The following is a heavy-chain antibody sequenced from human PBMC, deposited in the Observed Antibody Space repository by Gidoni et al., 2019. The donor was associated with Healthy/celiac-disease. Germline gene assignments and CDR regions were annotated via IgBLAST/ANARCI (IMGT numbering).Heavy chain of an antibody. J-gene: IGHJ6*02. V-gene: IGHV3-33*01. CDR2: IWYDGSNK. D-gene: IGHD2-2*02. CDR1: GFTFSRYG. Sequence: QVQLVESGGGVVQPGRSRRLSCAASGFTFSRYGIPGVRQARGTRLGWVAGPGKGLEWVAVIWYDGSNKYYADSVKGRFTISRDNSKNTLYLQMNSLRAEDTAVYYCARDGYCSSTSCYTVPENYYYGMDVWGQGTTVTVSS. CDR3: ARDGYCSSTSCYTVPENYYYGMDV.